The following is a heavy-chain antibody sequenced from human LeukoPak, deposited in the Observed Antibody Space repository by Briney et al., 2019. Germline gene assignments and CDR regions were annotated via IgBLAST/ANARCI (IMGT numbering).Heavy chain of an antibody. V-gene: IGHV4-4*07. CDR1: GCSISSYY. J-gene: IGHJ3*02. CDR2: IYTSGST. CDR3: AGVDTAIGAFDI. D-gene: IGHD5-18*01. Sequence: SETLSLTCTVSGCSISSYYWSWIRQPAGKGLEWIGRIYTSGSTNYNPSLKSRVTMSVDTSKNQFSLKLSSVTAADTAVYYCAGVDTAIGAFDIWGQGTMVTVSS.